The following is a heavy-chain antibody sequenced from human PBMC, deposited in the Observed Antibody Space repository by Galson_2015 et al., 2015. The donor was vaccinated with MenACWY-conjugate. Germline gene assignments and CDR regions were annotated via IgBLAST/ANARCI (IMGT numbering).Heavy chain of an antibody. J-gene: IGHJ4*02. Sequence: SLRLSCAASGFTFSNYWMHWVRQVPGKGLVWVSRINSDGSTISYADSVKGRLTISRDNAKNTLYLQMNSLRAEDTAVYYCARGYGGYNPLDSWGQGTLVTVSS. CDR3: ARGYGGYNPLDS. CDR2: INSDGSTI. CDR1: GFTFSNYW. V-gene: IGHV3-74*01. D-gene: IGHD5-24*01.